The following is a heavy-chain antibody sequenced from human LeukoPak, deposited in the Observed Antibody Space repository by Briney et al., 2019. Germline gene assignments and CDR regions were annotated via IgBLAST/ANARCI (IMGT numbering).Heavy chain of an antibody. CDR1: GYTLTELS. V-gene: IGHV1-69*13. Sequence: SVKVSCKVSGYTLTELSMHWVRQAPGKGLEWMGGIIPIFGTANYAQKFQGRVTITADESTSTAYMELSSLRSEDTAVYYCARVSSGWAHDYYYYYMDVWGKGTTVTISS. D-gene: IGHD6-25*01. J-gene: IGHJ6*03. CDR2: IIPIFGTA. CDR3: ARVSSGWAHDYYYYYMDV.